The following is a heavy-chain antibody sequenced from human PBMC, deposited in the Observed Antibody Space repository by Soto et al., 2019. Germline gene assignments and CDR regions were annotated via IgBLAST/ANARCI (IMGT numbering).Heavy chain of an antibody. V-gene: IGHV4-59*01. D-gene: IGHD3-16*01. J-gene: IGHJ5*02. Sequence: SETLSLTCTVSGGSISSYYWSWIRQPPGKGLEWIGYIYYSGSTNYNPSLKSRVTISVDTSKNQFSLKLSSVTAAETAVYYCARDALGGFDPWGQGTLVTVS. CDR3: ARDALGGFDP. CDR1: GGSISSYY. CDR2: IYYSGST.